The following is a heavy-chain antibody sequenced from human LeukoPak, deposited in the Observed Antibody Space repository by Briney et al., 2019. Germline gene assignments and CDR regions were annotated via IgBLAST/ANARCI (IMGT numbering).Heavy chain of an antibody. D-gene: IGHD2-2*01. J-gene: IGHJ4*02. Sequence: GGSLRLSCAVSGFTFRTYSMNWVRQAPGKGLEWVSYISTTSSTIFYADSVKGRFTISRDSAKNSLYLQMNSLRDEDTAVYYCVIDSTPFWGQGTLVIVSS. V-gene: IGHV3-48*02. CDR2: ISTTSSTI. CDR3: VIDSTPF. CDR1: GFTFRTYS.